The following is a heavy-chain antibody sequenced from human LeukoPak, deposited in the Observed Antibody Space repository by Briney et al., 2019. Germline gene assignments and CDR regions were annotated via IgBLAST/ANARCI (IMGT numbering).Heavy chain of an antibody. D-gene: IGHD1-1*01. J-gene: IGHJ6*03. Sequence: SETLSLTCTVSGHSLNTDYYWAWVRQPPGKGLEWFQSIDHSGSTYYGPALKSRVTISVDTSKHQFSLQLSSVTAADTAVYYCTSDRGYARYMDVWGTGTTVTVS. CDR2: IDHSGST. V-gene: IGHV4-38-2*02. CDR1: GHSLNTDYY. CDR3: TSDRGYARYMDV.